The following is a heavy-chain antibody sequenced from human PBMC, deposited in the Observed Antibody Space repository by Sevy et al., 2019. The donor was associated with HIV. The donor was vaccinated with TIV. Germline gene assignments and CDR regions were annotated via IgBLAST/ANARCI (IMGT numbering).Heavy chain of an antibody. CDR1: GYTLSKLS. J-gene: IGHJ4*02. Sequence: ASVKVSCKVSGYTLSKLSMHWVRQAPGKGLEWMGGFHEDGESMYAQKIQGRVTLTEDTSTDTAYMELSSLRSEDTAVYYCATDIVVGRDYWGQGTLVTVSS. D-gene: IGHD2-2*01. CDR3: ATDIVVGRDY. V-gene: IGHV1-24*01. CDR2: FHEDGES.